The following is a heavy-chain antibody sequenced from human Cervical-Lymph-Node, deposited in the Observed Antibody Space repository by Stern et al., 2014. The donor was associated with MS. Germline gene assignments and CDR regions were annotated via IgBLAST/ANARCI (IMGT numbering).Heavy chain of an antibody. V-gene: IGHV1-2*02. D-gene: IGHD6-13*01. J-gene: IGHJ4*02. CDR1: EYTFTGYY. Sequence: VQLVESGAEVKKPGASGKVSCKTSEYTFTGYYLHWVRQAPGQGLQWMGWINPSSGGTNYAQNFQGRVTMTRDTSISTAYMELTRLRSDDTAVYFCAQGTGSSWTLDYWGQGTRVTVSS. CDR3: AQGTGSSWTLDY. CDR2: INPSSGGT.